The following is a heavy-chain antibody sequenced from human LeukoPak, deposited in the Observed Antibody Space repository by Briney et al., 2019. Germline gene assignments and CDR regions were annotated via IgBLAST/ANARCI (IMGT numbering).Heavy chain of an antibody. V-gene: IGHV3-23*01. J-gene: IGHJ4*02. CDR3: AKDRADVVPTMVLDY. CDR2: LRASGGIT. Sequence: QPGRSLRLSCAASGFTFSSYAMNWVRQTPGKGLEWVSSLRASGGITYYADSVKGRFTISRDNSKNTLFLQLNSLRAEDTAVYYCAKDRADVVPTMVLDYWGQGTLVTVSS. D-gene: IGHD5-12*01. CDR1: GFTFSSYA.